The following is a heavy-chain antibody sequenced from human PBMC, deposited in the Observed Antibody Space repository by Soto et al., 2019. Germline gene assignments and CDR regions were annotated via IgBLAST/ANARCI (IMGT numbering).Heavy chain of an antibody. V-gene: IGHV3-9*01. CDR3: AISQDRGGRTTFIY. Sequence: LRLSCAVSGFTFDDNAMHWVRQAPETGMEWVSGINWKSDIGYADSVKGRFTISRDNAENSLYLQMNSLRAEYTALYYCAISQDRGGRTTFIYWGQGTQVTVSS. J-gene: IGHJ4*02. CDR1: GFTFDDNA. CDR2: INWKSDI. D-gene: IGHD3-16*01.